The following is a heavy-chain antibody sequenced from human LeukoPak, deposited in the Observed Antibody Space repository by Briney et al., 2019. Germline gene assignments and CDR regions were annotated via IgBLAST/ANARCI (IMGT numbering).Heavy chain of an antibody. J-gene: IGHJ4*02. CDR1: GGSISSSSYY. Sequence: KSSETLSLTCTVSGGSISSSSYYWGWIRQPPGKGLEWIGSIYYSGSTYYNPSLKSRVTISVDTSKNQFSLKLSSVTAADTAVYYCASTYSSGWYYFDYWGQGTLVTVSS. CDR2: IYYSGST. CDR3: ASTYSSGWYYFDY. V-gene: IGHV4-39*01. D-gene: IGHD6-19*01.